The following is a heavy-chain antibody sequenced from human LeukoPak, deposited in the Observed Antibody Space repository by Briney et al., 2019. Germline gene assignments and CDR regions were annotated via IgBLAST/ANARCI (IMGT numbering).Heavy chain of an antibody. J-gene: IGHJ4*02. CDR2: IYTSESP. Sequence: SETLSLTCTVSGGSISSYYWSWIRQPPGKGLEWIGRIYTSESPTYNPSLKSRVTMSLDTSKNQFSLKLSSVTAADTAFYFCARPQLGSSAGYVDYWGQGILVTVSS. CDR1: GGSISSYY. D-gene: IGHD3-9*01. CDR3: ARPQLGSSAGYVDY. V-gene: IGHV4-4*07.